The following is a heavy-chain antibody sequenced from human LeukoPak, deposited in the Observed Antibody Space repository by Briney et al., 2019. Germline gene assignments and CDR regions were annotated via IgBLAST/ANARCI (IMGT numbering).Heavy chain of an antibody. CDR2: IYPGDSDI. CDR1: GYTFTNYW. J-gene: IGHJ4*02. CDR3: ARRVGASQRGFDY. V-gene: IGHV5-51*01. Sequence: GESLKISCKGSGYTFTNYWIGWVRQMPGKGLEWMGIIYPGDSDIRYSPSFQGQVTISADKSITTAYLQWSSLKASDTAMYYCARRVGASQRGFDYWCQGTLVTVSS. D-gene: IGHD1-26*01.